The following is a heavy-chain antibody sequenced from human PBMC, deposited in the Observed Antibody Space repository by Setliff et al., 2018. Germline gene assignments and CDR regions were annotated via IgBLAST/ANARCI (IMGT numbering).Heavy chain of an antibody. V-gene: IGHV4-39*07. D-gene: IGHD2-2*01. CDR1: GGSISSSSYY. CDR3: ARALGYCSRTSCYADAFDI. Sequence: SETLSLTCTVSGGSISSSSYYWGWIRQPPGKGLEWIGSIFYDGNAFYNPSLKSRVTMSVDTFKNQFSLKLNYVTAADTAVYYCARALGYCSRTSCYADAFDIWGQGTMVTVSS. J-gene: IGHJ3*02. CDR2: IFYDGNA.